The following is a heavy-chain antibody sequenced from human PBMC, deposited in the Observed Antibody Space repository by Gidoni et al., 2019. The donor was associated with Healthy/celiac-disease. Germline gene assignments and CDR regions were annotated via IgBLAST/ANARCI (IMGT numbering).Heavy chain of an antibody. CDR3: ARTMGEEYYYYYMDV. Sequence: CKASGGTFSSYAISWVRQAPGQGLEWMGGIIPIFGTANYAQKFQGSVTITADKSTSTAYMELSSLRSEDTAVYYCARTMGEEYYYYYMDVWGKGTTVTVSS. CDR1: GGTFSSYA. J-gene: IGHJ6*03. D-gene: IGHD3-16*01. V-gene: IGHV1-69*06. CDR2: IIPIFGTA.